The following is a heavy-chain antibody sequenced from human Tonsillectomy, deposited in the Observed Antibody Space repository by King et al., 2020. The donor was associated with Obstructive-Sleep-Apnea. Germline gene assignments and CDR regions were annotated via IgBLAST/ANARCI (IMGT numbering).Heavy chain of an antibody. CDR1: GGSISSYY. Sequence: VQLQESGPGLVKPSETLSLTCTVSGGSISSYYWSWIRQPPGKGLEWIGYIYYSGSTNYNPSLKSRVTISVDTSKNQFSLKLSSVTAADTAVYYCARHSLYYDSSGYIDYWGQGTLVTVSS. V-gene: IGHV4-59*08. D-gene: IGHD3-22*01. CDR2: IYYSGST. J-gene: IGHJ4*02. CDR3: ARHSLYYDSSGYIDY.